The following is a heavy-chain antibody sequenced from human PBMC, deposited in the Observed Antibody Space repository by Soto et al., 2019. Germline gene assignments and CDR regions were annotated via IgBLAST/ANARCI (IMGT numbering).Heavy chain of an antibody. J-gene: IGHJ5*02. CDR2: IYHSGRT. CDR1: GGSISSGGYS. D-gene: IGHD6-6*01. CDR3: ASGRRYSSSDTRAVPRFDP. Sequence: QLQLQESGSGLVKPSQTLSLTCAVSGGSISSGGYSWSWIRQPPGKGLEWIGYIYHSGRTYYNPFSSSGVTISVDRSKNQFSMKLSSVTAADTVVYYCASGRRYSSSDTRAVPRFDPWGQGTLVTVSS. V-gene: IGHV4-30-2*01.